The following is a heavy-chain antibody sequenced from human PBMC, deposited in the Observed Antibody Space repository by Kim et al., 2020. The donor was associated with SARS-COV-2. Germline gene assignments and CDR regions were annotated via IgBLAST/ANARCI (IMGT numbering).Heavy chain of an antibody. V-gene: IGHV4-61*01. D-gene: IGHD3-3*01. CDR3: ARAPYDFWDYYYGMDV. CDR2: IYYSGST. Sequence: SETLSLTCTVSGGSVSSGSYYWSWIRQPPGKGLEWIGYIYYSGSTNYNPSLKSRVTISVDTSKNQFSLKLSSVTAADTAVYYCARAPYDFWDYYYGMDVWGQGTTVTVSS. J-gene: IGHJ6*02. CDR1: GGSVSSGSYY.